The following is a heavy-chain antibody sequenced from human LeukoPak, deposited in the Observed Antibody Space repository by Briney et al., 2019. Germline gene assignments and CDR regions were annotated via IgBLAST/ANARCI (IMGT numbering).Heavy chain of an antibody. D-gene: IGHD4-17*01. CDR3: AKDGTTVTTLNYFDY. J-gene: IGHJ4*02. CDR2: IWYDGSNK. CDR1: GFTFSSYG. V-gene: IGHV3-33*06. Sequence: GGSPRLSCAASGFTFSSYGMHWVRQAPGKGLEWVAIIWYDGSNKYYADSVKGRFTISRDNSKNTLYLQMNSLRAEDTAVYYCAKDGTTVTTLNYFDYWGQGTLVTVSS.